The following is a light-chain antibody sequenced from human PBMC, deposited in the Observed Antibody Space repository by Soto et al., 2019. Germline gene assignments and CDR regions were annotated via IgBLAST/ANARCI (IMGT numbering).Light chain of an antibody. CDR3: QQYNVYRA. V-gene: IGKV1-5*03. J-gene: IGKJ1*01. CDR2: KTS. Sequence: DLQMTQFPSTLSASVGDRVTITCRASQSISSWLAWYQQKPGKAPKLLISKTSSLESGVPSRFTVIGSGTEFTPTVSSLHPDDFATDDCQQYNVYRAFGLGTKVDI. CDR1: QSISSW.